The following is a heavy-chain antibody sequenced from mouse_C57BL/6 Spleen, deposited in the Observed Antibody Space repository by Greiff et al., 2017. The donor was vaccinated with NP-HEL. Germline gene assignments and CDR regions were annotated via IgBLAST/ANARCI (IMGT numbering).Heavy chain of an antibody. J-gene: IGHJ4*01. CDR3: ARNMEWLYAMDY. CDR2: IWSGGST. Sequence: QVQLQQSGPGLVQPSQSLSITCTVSGFPLTSYGVHWVRRAPGKGLEWLGVIWSGGSTDYTAAFISRLSISKDNSKSKVFFKMNSLQADDTAIYYCARNMEWLYAMDYWGQGTSVTVSS. CDR1: GFPLTSYG. D-gene: IGHD2-2*01. V-gene: IGHV2-2*01.